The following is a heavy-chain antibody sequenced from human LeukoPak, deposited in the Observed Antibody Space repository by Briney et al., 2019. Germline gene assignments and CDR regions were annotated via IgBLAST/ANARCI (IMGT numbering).Heavy chain of an antibody. J-gene: IGHJ3*02. Sequence: GGPLRLSCAASGFTFSSYAMHWVRQAPGKGLEWVAVISYDGSNKYYADSVKGRFTISRDNSKNTLYLQMNSLRAEDTAVYYCARDGVSPPGYSSGWYEPLAFDIWGQGTMVTVSS. CDR2: ISYDGSNK. V-gene: IGHV3-30-3*01. CDR1: GFTFSSYA. D-gene: IGHD6-19*01. CDR3: ARDGVSPPGYSSGWYEPLAFDI.